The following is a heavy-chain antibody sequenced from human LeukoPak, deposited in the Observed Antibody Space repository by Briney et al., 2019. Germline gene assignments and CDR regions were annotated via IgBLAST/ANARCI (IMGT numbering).Heavy chain of an antibody. CDR2: IYSGGST. V-gene: IGHV3-53*01. Sequence: GGSLRLSCAASGFTVSSNSINWVRQAPGKGLERVSVIYSGGSTYYADSVKGRFTISRDNSKNTLYLQMNSLRAEDTAVYYCARRRFNGRGSYLGDYWGQGTLVTVSS. CDR3: ARRRFNGRGSYLGDY. J-gene: IGHJ4*02. CDR1: GFTVSSNS. D-gene: IGHD1-26*01.